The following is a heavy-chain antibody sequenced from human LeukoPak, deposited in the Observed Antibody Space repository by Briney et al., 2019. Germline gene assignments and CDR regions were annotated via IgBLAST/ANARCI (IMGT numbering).Heavy chain of an antibody. D-gene: IGHD2-2*01. CDR2: IRYDGSNK. CDR1: GFTFSSYG. V-gene: IGHV3-30*02. J-gene: IGHJ6*03. Sequence: GGSLRLSCAASGFTFSSYGMHWVRQAPGKGLEWVAFIRYDGSNKYYADSVKGRFTISRDNSKNTLYLQMNSLRAEDTAVYYCANNRRYCSSTSCYYYYYMDVWGKGTTVTVSS. CDR3: ANNRRYCSSTSCYYYYYMDV.